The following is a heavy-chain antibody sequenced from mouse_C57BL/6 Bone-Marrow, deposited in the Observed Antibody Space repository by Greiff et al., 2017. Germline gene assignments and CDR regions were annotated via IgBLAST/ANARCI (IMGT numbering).Heavy chain of an antibody. V-gene: IGHV1-74*01. D-gene: IGHD3-1*01. CDR1: GYTFTSYW. J-gene: IGHJ4*01. Sequence: QVQLQQPGAELVKPGASVKVSCKASGYTFTSYWMHWVKQRPGQGLEWIGRIHPSDSDTNYNQKFKGKATLTVDKSSSTAYMQLSSLTSDDSAVYYCAIGAQLRLPYYAMDYWGQGTSVTVSS. CDR3: AIGAQLRLPYYAMDY. CDR2: IHPSDSDT.